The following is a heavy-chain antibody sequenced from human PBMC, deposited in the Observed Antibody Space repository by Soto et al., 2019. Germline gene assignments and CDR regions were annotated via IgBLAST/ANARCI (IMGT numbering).Heavy chain of an antibody. D-gene: IGHD5-12*01. V-gene: IGHV3-33*01. Sequence: VQLVESGGGVVQPGRSLRLSCAASGFTFSSYGMHWVRQAPGKGLEWVAVIWYDGSNKYYADSVKGRFTISRDNSKNTLYLQMNSLRAEDTAVYYCARDRRWLQSYYFDYWGQGTLVTVSS. CDR1: GFTFSSYG. CDR2: IWYDGSNK. J-gene: IGHJ4*02. CDR3: ARDRRWLQSYYFDY.